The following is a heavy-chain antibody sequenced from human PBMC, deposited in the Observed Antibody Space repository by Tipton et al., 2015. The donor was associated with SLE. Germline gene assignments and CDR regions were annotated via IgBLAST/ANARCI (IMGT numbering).Heavy chain of an antibody. Sequence: TLSLTCAVSGYSISSGYYWGWIRQPPGKGLEWIGSIYHSGSTYYNPSLKSRVTISADTSKNQFSLKLSSVTAADTAVYYCASGIAAAGTFDYWGQGTLVTVSS. CDR1: GYSISSGYY. J-gene: IGHJ4*02. V-gene: IGHV4-38-2*01. D-gene: IGHD6-13*01. CDR3: ASGIAAAGTFDY. CDR2: IYHSGST.